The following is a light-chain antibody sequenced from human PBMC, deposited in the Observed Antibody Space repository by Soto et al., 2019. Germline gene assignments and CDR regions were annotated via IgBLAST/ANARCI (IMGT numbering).Light chain of an antibody. V-gene: IGKV3-20*01. CDR1: QSVSGSS. Sequence: EIVLTQSPGTLSLSPGEGATLSCRASQSVSGSSLAWYQQKPGQAPRLLIYGASSRATGIPDRFSGSGSGTDFTLTISRLEPEDFAVYYCQQHGSSPWMFGQGTKVDIK. CDR2: GAS. CDR3: QQHGSSPWM. J-gene: IGKJ1*01.